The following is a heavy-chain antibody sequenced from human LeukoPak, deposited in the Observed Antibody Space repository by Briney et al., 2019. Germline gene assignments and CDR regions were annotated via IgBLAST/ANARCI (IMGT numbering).Heavy chain of an antibody. V-gene: IGHV3-23*01. CDR2: ITSSGST. D-gene: IGHD4-17*01. J-gene: IGHJ4*02. Sequence: PGASLRLSCAASGFTFNNYAMNWVRQAPGKGLEWVSVITSSGSTYYADSVKGRFTISRDNSKNTLYLQMNSLRAEDTAMYYCAKDLYGDYDFDCWGRGTLVTVSS. CDR3: AKDLYGDYDFDC. CDR1: GFTFNNYA.